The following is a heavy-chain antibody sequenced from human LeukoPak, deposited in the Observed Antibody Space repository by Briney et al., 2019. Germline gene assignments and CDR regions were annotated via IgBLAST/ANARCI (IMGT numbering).Heavy chain of an antibody. V-gene: IGHV1-46*01. CDR2: INPSGGST. Sequence: GASVKVSCKASGYTFTSYYMHWVRQAPGQGLEWMGIINPSGGSTSYAQKFQGRVTMTRDTSTSTVYMELSSLRSEDTAVYYCAREGMVRGVIGGWFDPWGQGTLVTVSS. D-gene: IGHD3-10*01. CDR1: GYTFTSYY. J-gene: IGHJ5*02. CDR3: AREGMVRGVIGGWFDP.